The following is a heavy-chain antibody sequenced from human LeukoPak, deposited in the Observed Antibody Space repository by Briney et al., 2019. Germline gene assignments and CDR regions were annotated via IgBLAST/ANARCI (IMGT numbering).Heavy chain of an antibody. J-gene: IGHJ4*02. CDR2: LYSDGNT. D-gene: IGHD1-14*01. CDR1: GFTVITND. Sequence: PGGSLRLSCAAAGFTVITNDMNWVRQAPGKGLEWVSVLYSDGNTKYADSVQGRFTISRDNSKNTLYLEMNSLSPDDTAVYYCARGVEPLAANTLAYWGQGTLVSGSS. CDR3: ARGVEPLAANTLAY. V-gene: IGHV3-53*01.